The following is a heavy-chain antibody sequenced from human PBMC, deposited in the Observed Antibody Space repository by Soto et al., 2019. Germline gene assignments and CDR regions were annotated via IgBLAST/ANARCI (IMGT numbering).Heavy chain of an antibody. V-gene: IGHV4-31*03. Sequence: PSETLSLTCTVSGGSISSGGYYWSWIRQHPGKGLEWIGYIYYSGSTYYNPSLKSRVTISVDTSKNQFSLKLSSVTAADTAVYYCARDRNYAYYYYGMDVWGQGTTVTVS. J-gene: IGHJ6*02. CDR3: ARDRNYAYYYYGMDV. D-gene: IGHD1-7*01. CDR2: IYYSGST. CDR1: GGSISSGGYY.